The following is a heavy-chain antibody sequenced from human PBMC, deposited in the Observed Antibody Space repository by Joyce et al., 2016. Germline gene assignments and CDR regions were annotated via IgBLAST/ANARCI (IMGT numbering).Heavy chain of an antibody. J-gene: IGHJ3*02. D-gene: IGHD2-2*01. Sequence: QVQLVESGGGVVQPGMSLRLSCAASGFTFSIYGMHWVRQAPGKGLDWVAVISYDGSNKHYSDSVKGRFTISRDDSKNTLYLQMNDLRAEDTAVYYCAKFFRSATPSPNDAFDIWGQGTMVTVSS. CDR3: AKFFRSATPSPNDAFDI. CDR2: ISYDGSNK. CDR1: GFTFSIYG. V-gene: IGHV3-30*18.